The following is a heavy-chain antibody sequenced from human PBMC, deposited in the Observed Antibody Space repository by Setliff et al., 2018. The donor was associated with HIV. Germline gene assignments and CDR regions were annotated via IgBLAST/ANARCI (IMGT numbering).Heavy chain of an antibody. V-gene: IGHV3-48*01. D-gene: IGHD5-18*01. CDR2: IYTSSSTI. J-gene: IGHJ3*01. Sequence: GVLRLSCVGSGFTFSTYSMSWVRQVPGKGLEWIAYIYTSSSTIHYGDSVKGRFTISRDNAKNSVYLQMNSLRAEDTAVYYCTRREYNYVPRAFDLWGQGTMVTVSS. CDR1: GFTFSTYS. CDR3: TRREYNYVPRAFDL.